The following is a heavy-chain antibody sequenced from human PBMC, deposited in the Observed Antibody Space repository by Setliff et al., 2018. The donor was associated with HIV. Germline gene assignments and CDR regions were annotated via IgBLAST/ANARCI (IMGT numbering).Heavy chain of an antibody. CDR1: GGSFSGYY. Sequence: SETLSLTCAVYGGSFSGYYWSWIRQPPGKGLEWIGEINHSGSTNYNPSLKSRVTISVDTSKNQFSLKLSSVTAADTAVYYCVRVRTNWDYDFWSGHISSDYFDYWGQGTLVTVSS. D-gene: IGHD3-3*01. CDR3: VRVRTNWDYDFWSGHISSDYFDY. V-gene: IGHV4-34*01. CDR2: INHSGST. J-gene: IGHJ4*02.